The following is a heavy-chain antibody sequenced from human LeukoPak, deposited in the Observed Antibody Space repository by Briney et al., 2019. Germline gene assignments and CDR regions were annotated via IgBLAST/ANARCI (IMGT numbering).Heavy chain of an antibody. Sequence: GGLLRLFCAVSGFGVNVHHMAWVRQAPGKGLEWVSVRQPGNVSYYAASVKGRFTTSTDNSKNILYLQIKDLRAEDTALYYCARERDYDTYFDYWGQGTLVIVSS. V-gene: IGHV3-53*01. CDR1: GFGVNVHH. CDR2: RQPGNVS. D-gene: IGHD3-22*01. J-gene: IGHJ4*02. CDR3: ARERDYDTYFDY.